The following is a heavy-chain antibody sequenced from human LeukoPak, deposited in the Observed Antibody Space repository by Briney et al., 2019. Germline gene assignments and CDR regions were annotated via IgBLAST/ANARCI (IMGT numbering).Heavy chain of an antibody. V-gene: IGHV1-8*01. Sequence: ASVKVSCKASGYTFTSFDINWVRQATGQGLEWMGWMNPNSGNTGYAQKFQGRVTMTRNTSITTAYMELSSLRSEDTAVYYCALGYSYGYEYDYWGQGTLVTVSS. CDR3: ALGYSYGYEYDY. CDR2: MNPNSGNT. J-gene: IGHJ4*02. D-gene: IGHD5-18*01. CDR1: GYTFTSFD.